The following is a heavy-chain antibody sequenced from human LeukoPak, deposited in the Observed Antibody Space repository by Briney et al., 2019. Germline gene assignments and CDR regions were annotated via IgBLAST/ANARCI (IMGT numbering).Heavy chain of an antibody. D-gene: IGHD3-10*01. Sequence: ASVKVSCKASGYTFTSYYMHWVRQAPGKGLEWMGGFDPEDGETIYAQKFQGRVTMTEDTSTDTAYMELSSLRSEDTAVYYCATGTYYYGSGSSPGLGYWGQGTLVTVSS. CDR2: FDPEDGET. J-gene: IGHJ4*02. CDR3: ATGTYYYGSGSSPGLGY. V-gene: IGHV1-24*01. CDR1: GYTFTSYY.